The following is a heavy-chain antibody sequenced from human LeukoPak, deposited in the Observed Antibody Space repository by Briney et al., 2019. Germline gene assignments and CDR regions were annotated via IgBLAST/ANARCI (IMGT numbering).Heavy chain of an antibody. Sequence: SQTLSLTCTVSGGSISSGSYYWSWIRQPAGKGLEWIGRIYTSGSTNYNPSLKSRVTISRDTSKNQFSLKLSSVTAADTAVYYCARDGISMIARGQGTLVTVSS. CDR1: GGSISSGSYY. CDR2: IYTSGST. D-gene: IGHD3-22*01. CDR3: ARDGISMIA. V-gene: IGHV4-61*02. J-gene: IGHJ4*02.